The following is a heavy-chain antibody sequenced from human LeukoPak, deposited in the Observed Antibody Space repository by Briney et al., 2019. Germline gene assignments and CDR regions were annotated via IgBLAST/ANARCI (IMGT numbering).Heavy chain of an antibody. D-gene: IGHD3-10*01. CDR1: GYTFTSYG. CDR2: ISAYNGNT. J-gene: IGHJ5*02. Sequence: ASVKVSCKASGYTFTSYGISWVRQAPGQGLEWMGWISAYNGNTNYAQKLQGRVTMTTDTSTSTAYMELRSLRSDDTAVYYCARADITMVWGVIILNWFDPWGQGTLVTVSS. CDR3: ARADITMVWGVIILNWFDP. V-gene: IGHV1-18*01.